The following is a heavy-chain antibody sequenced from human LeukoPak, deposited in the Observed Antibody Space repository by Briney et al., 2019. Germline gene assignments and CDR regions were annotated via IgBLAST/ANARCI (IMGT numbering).Heavy chain of an antibody. D-gene: IGHD2-21*01. CDR3: ARGKYSGFDI. CDR1: GGSISSYY. J-gene: IGHJ3*02. CDR2: IYYSGST. Sequence: SEALSLTCTVSGGSISSYYWSWIRQPPGKGLEWIGYIYYSGSTNYNPSLKSRVTISVDTSKNQFSLKLSSVTAADTAVYYCARGKYSGFDIWGQGTMVTVSS. V-gene: IGHV4-59*01.